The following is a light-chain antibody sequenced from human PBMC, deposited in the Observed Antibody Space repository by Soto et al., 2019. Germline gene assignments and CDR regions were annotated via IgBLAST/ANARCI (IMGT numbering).Light chain of an antibody. V-gene: IGKV1-5*03. J-gene: IGKJ1*01. CDR1: QSISSW. CDR3: QQYHSYPWT. CDR2: KAS. Sequence: DIQMTQSPSILSASVGDRVTITCRASQSISSWLAWFQQMPGKAPNLLIYKASNLQSGVPSRFSGSESGTDFTLTITSLQPDDFATYYYQQYHSYPWTFGQGTRVDVK.